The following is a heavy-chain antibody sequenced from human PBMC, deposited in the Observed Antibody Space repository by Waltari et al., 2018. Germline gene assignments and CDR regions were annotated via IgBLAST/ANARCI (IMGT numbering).Heavy chain of an antibody. D-gene: IGHD3-22*01. Sequence: QVQLQESGPGLVKPSQTLSLTCTVSGGSISSGGYYLSWIRQHPGNGLERIVYIYYSGGTYYNPSLKSLVTISVDTSKNQFSLKLSSVTAADTAVYYCARDGSSGYYDYWGQGTLVTVSS. CDR1: GGSISSGGYY. J-gene: IGHJ4*02. CDR3: ARDGSSGYYDY. CDR2: IYYSGGT. V-gene: IGHV4-31*01.